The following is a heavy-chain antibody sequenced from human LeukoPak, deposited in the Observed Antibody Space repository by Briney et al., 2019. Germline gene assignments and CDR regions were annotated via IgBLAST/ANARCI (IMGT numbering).Heavy chain of an antibody. Sequence: GGSLRLSCAASGFTFDDYTMHWVRQAPGKGVEWVSLIFWDGTGTYYADSVKGRFTISRDNAKNSLYLQMNSLRAEDTAVYYCARETDSTLFDYWGQGTLVTVSS. D-gene: IGHD2-2*01. V-gene: IGHV3-43*01. J-gene: IGHJ4*02. CDR1: GFTFDDYT. CDR2: IFWDGTGT. CDR3: ARETDSTLFDY.